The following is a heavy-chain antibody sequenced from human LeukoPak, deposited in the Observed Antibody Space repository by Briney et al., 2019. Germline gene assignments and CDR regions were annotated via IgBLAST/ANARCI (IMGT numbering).Heavy chain of an antibody. CDR1: GGSITSISYY. CDR2: IYYSGST. J-gene: IGHJ4*02. CDR3: ARRGSGQWQVKYYFDY. Sequence: PSESLSLTCTLPGGSITSISYYWGWIRHPPGKGLEWSTRIYYSGSTYYSPSLKSRVIISVDTSKNQFSLKLSSVTAADTAVYYCARRGSGQWQVKYYFDYWGQGTLVTVSS. D-gene: IGHD6-19*01. V-gene: IGHV4-39*01.